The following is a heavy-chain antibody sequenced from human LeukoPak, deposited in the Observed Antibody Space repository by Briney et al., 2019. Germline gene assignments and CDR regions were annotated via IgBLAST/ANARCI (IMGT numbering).Heavy chain of an antibody. D-gene: IGHD2-2*01. Sequence: SVKVSCKASGGTFSSYAISWVRQAPGQGLEWMGGIIPIFGTANYAQKFQGRVTITADKSTSTAYMELSSLRSEDTAVYYCARAPSVGPAARIYYYYYGMDVWGKGTTVTVSS. V-gene: IGHV1-69*06. J-gene: IGHJ6*04. CDR1: GGTFSSYA. CDR3: ARAPSVGPAARIYYYYYGMDV. CDR2: IIPIFGTA.